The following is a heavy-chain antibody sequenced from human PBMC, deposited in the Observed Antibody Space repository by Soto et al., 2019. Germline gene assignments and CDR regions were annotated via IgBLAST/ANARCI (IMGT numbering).Heavy chain of an antibody. CDR1: GYSFTTYW. CDR2: IYPGDSDT. D-gene: IGHD6-6*01. Sequence: PGESLKISCQASGYSFTTYWIGWVRQMPGKGLEWMGIIYPGDSDTRYSPSFQGQVTISADKSITNAYLHWSSLKASDTAMYYCASPGGSIAAQYWGQGTLVTVSS. V-gene: IGHV5-51*01. J-gene: IGHJ4*02. CDR3: ASPGGSIAAQY.